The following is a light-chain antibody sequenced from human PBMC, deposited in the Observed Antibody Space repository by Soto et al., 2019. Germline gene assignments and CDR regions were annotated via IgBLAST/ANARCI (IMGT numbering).Light chain of an antibody. CDR3: QQYNTYSYSSWT. CDR2: KAS. Sequence: DIQMTQSPSTLSASVGDRVTITCRASQSVSTSLAWYQQKPGKAPKLLIYKASSLESGVPSRFSGSGSRTEFTLTISNVQPDDSATYYCQQYNTYSYSSWTFGQGTKVEIK. V-gene: IGKV1-5*03. J-gene: IGKJ1*01. CDR1: QSVSTS.